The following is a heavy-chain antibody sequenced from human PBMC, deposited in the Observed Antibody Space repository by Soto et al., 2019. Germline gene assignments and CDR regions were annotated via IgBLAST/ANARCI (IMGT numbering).Heavy chain of an antibody. Sequence: GGSLRLSCAASGFTFTRYSMNWVRQAPGKGLEWVSSISSTTNYIYYGDSMKGRFTISRDNAKNSLYLEMNSLGAEDTAVYYCARESEDLTSNFDYWGQGTLAPVSS. V-gene: IGHV3-21*06. CDR3: ARESEDLTSNFDY. CDR1: GFTFTRYS. CDR2: ISSTTNYI. J-gene: IGHJ4*02.